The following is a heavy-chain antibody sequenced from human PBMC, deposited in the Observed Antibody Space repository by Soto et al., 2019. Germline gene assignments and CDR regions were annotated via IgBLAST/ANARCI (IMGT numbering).Heavy chain of an antibody. V-gene: IGHV3-21*01. CDR1: GFTFSSYS. Sequence: PGGSLRLSCAASGFTFSSYSMNWVRQAPGKGLEWVSSISSSSSYIYYADSVKGRFTISRDNAKNSLYLQMNSLRAEDTAVYYCARDAYYYGSGKAPASYWGQGTRVTVS. J-gene: IGHJ4*02. CDR3: ARDAYYYGSGKAPASY. CDR2: ISSSSSYI. D-gene: IGHD3-10*01.